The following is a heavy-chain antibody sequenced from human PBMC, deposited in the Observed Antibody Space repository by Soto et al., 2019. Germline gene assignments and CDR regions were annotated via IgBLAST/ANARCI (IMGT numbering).Heavy chain of an antibody. CDR3: ARDERGTCTSVSCYYFDY. J-gene: IGHJ4*02. Sequence: QVQLVQSGAEVKEPGASVKVSCKASGYTFARYGFSWVRQAPGQGLEWMAWTSADNGDTNYAQKFQGRVTLTTDTSTGTAYIELRSLRSDDTAVYYRARDERGTCTSVSCYYFDYWGQGTLVTVSS. D-gene: IGHD2-2*01. CDR1: GYTFARYG. V-gene: IGHV1-18*04. CDR2: TSADNGDT.